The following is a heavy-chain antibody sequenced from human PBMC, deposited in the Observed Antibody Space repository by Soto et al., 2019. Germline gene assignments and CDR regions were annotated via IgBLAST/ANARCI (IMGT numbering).Heavy chain of an antibody. CDR1: GFTFSSYA. D-gene: IGHD6-19*01. CDR2: ISSNGGST. CDR3: AKDLSSGWTEDFQH. J-gene: IGHJ1*01. V-gene: IGHV3-64*04. Sequence: GGSLRLSCSASGFTFSSYAMHWVRQAPGKGLEYVSAISSNGGSTYYADSVKGRFTISRDNSKNTLYLQMSSLRAEDTAVYYCAKDLSSGWTEDFQHWGQGTLVTVSS.